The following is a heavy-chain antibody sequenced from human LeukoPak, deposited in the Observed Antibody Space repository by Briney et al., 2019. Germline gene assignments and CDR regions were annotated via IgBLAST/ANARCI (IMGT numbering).Heavy chain of an antibody. D-gene: IGHD3-10*01. CDR2: ISGSGGST. CDR1: GFTFSSYA. Sequence: GGSLRLSCAASGFTFSSYAMSWVRQAPGKGLEWVSAISGSGGSTYYADSVKGRFTISRDNSKSTLYLQMNSLRAEDTAVYYCAAKSVGELLYWGQGTLVTVSS. J-gene: IGHJ4*02. CDR3: AAKSVGELLY. V-gene: IGHV3-23*01.